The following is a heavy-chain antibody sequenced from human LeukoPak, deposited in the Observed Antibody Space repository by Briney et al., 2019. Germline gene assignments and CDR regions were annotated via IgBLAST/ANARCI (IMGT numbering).Heavy chain of an antibody. Sequence: GGSVSLSCVASGLPFSSNSMSWVRQPPGMGLEWVSGISVSGITVYADSVKGRLTISRDNSKNTLYLQMNNLRAEDTALYYCAKGFSVRGRFDPWGQGTQVTVSS. CDR3: AKGFSVRGRFDP. D-gene: IGHD2-15*01. J-gene: IGHJ5*02. CDR1: GLPFSSNS. V-gene: IGHV3-23*01. CDR2: ISVSGIT.